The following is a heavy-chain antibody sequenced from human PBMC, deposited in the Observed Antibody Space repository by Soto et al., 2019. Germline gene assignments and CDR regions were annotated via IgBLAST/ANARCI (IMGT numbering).Heavy chain of an antibody. CDR3: ARAPLLYCSGGSCLATNGFDY. J-gene: IGHJ4*02. Sequence: EVQLVESGGGVVRPGGSLRLSCAASGFTFDDYGMSWVRQAPGKGLEWVSGINWNGGSTGYADSVKGRFTISRDNAKNSLYLQMNSLRAEDTALYHCARAPLLYCSGGSCLATNGFDYWGQGTLVTVSS. V-gene: IGHV3-20*01. CDR2: INWNGGST. D-gene: IGHD2-15*01. CDR1: GFTFDDYG.